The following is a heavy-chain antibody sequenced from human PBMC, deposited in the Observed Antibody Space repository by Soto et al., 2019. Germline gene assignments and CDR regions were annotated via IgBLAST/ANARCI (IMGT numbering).Heavy chain of an antibody. CDR1: GDSVSSNSAG. J-gene: IGHJ4*01. CDR2: TYYRTKWYY. V-gene: IGHV6-1*01. CDR3: ARGEQYSGRIFDY. D-gene: IGHD1-26*01. Sequence: SQTLSLTCAITGDSVSSNSAGWSWVRQSPSRGLEWLGRTYYRTKWYYEYAVSVRGRITINPDTSKNQYSLQLNSVTPEDTAVYFCARGEQYSGRIFDYWGQGTLVTVSS.